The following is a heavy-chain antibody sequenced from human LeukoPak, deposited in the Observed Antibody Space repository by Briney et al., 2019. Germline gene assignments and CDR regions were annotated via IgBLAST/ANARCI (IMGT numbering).Heavy chain of an antibody. CDR1: GFSFSDYW. Sequence: GGSLTLSCVVSGFSFSDYWMTWVRQAPGKGLEFVANIKQDGSYTNYVDSVKGRFTISRDNARNLLYLQMNSLRVEDTTVYYCVRDNWDAYFDYWGQGDLVTVSS. D-gene: IGHD1-26*01. J-gene: IGHJ4*02. CDR3: VRDNWDAYFDY. V-gene: IGHV3-7*05. CDR2: IKQDGSYT.